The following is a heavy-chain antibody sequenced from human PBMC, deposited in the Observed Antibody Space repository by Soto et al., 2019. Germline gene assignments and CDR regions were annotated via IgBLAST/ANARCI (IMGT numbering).Heavy chain of an antibody. Sequence: ASVKVSCKASGYTFTSYAMHWVRQAPGQRHERMGWINAGNGNTKYSQKIQGRVTNTRDTSPSTAYMELRSLRPDDTAVYYCARVVFKKFGVVIIPVTWFDPWGQGTLVTVSS. J-gene: IGHJ5*02. D-gene: IGHD3-3*01. CDR2: INAGNGNT. CDR3: ARVVFKKFGVVIIPVTWFDP. V-gene: IGHV1-3*01. CDR1: GYTFTSYA.